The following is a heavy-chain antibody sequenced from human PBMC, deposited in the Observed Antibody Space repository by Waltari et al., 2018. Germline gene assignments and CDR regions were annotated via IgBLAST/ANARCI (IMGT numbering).Heavy chain of an antibody. CDR2: ISSSSSTI. Sequence: VQLVQSGAEVKKPGSSVKVSCKASGGTFSSYAISWVRQAPGKGLEWVSYISSSSSTIYYADFVKGRFTISRDNAKNSLYLQMNSLRAEDTAVYYCARGEGAFDIWGQGTMVTVSS. CDR1: GGTFSSYA. CDR3: ARGEGAFDI. J-gene: IGHJ3*02. D-gene: IGHD1-26*01. V-gene: IGHV3-48*04.